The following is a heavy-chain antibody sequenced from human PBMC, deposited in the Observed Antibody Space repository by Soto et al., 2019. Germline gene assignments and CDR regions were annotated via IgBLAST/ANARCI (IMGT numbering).Heavy chain of an antibody. Sequence: SETLSLTCTVSGGSISSYYWSWIRQPAGKGLEWIGRIYTSGSTNYNPSLKSRVTMSVDTSKSQFSLKLSSVTAADTAVYYCARERVDSSGYYMGLFDYWGQGTLVTVSS. V-gene: IGHV4-4*07. CDR1: GGSISSYY. J-gene: IGHJ4*02. D-gene: IGHD3-22*01. CDR3: ARERVDSSGYYMGLFDY. CDR2: IYTSGST.